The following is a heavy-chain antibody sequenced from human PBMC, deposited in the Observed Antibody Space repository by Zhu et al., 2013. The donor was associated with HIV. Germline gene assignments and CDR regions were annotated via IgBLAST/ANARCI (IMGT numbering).Heavy chain of an antibody. J-gene: IGHJ6*02. Sequence: QVQLVQSGAEVKKPGASVKVSCKASGYTFTGYYMHWVRQAPGQGLEWMGWINPNSGGTNYAQKFQGRVTMTRDTSISTAYMELSRLRSDDTAVYYCARDYGYSYGSDAYYYYYGMDVWGQGTTVTVSS. CDR2: INPNSGGT. V-gene: IGHV1-2*02. CDR1: GYTFTGYY. D-gene: IGHD5-18*01. CDR3: ARDYGYSYGSDAYYYYYGMDV.